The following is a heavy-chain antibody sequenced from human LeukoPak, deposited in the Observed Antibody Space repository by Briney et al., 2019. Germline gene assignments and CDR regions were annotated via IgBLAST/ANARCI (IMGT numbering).Heavy chain of an antibody. Sequence: PGGSLRLSCAASGFTFSRNAMNWVRQAPGKGLEWVSVIYSGGSTYYADSVKGRFTISRDNSKNTLYLQMNSLRAEDTAVYYCARDPSYYYGSGTLEDDYWGQGTLVTVSS. CDR1: GFTFSRNA. J-gene: IGHJ4*02. V-gene: IGHV3-53*01. CDR3: ARDPSYYYGSGTLEDDY. D-gene: IGHD3-10*01. CDR2: IYSGGST.